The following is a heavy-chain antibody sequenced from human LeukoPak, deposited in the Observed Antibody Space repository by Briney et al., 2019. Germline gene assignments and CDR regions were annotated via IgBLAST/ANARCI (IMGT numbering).Heavy chain of an antibody. V-gene: IGHV3-48*02. D-gene: IGHD5/OR15-5a*01. CDR1: GFPFSSYS. Sequence: PGGSLRLSCAASGFPFSSYSMNWVRQAPGKGLEWVSYIRGSDNIYYADSVKGRFTISRDNAKNSLYLQMNSLRDEDTALYYCARDVFYAFDIWGLGTVVTVSS. J-gene: IGHJ3*02. CDR3: ARDVFYAFDI. CDR2: IRGSDNI.